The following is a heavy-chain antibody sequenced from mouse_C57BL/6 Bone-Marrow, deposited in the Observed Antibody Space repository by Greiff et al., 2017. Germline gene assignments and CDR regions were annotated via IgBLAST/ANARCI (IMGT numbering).Heavy chain of an antibody. J-gene: IGHJ3*01. Sequence: EVQRVESGGDLVKPGGSLKLSWAASGFTFSSYGMSWVRQTPDKRLEWVATISSGGSYTYYPDSVKGRFTISRDNAKNTLYLQMSSLKSEDTAMYYCARLYYDYDGFAYWGQGTLVTVSA. CDR1: GFTFSSYG. V-gene: IGHV5-6*01. D-gene: IGHD2-4*01. CDR2: ISSGGSYT. CDR3: ARLYYDYDGFAY.